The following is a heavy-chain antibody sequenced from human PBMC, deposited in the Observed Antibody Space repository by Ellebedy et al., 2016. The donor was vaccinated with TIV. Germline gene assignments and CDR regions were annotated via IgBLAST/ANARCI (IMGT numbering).Heavy chain of an antibody. V-gene: IGHV3-23*01. CDR3: AIKVVVVAATRERSDY. D-gene: IGHD2-15*01. J-gene: IGHJ4*02. CDR2: ISGSGGST. Sequence: GGSLRLSCAASGFTFSSYAMSWVRQAPGKGLEWVSAISGSGGSTYYADSVKGRFTISRDNSKNTLYLQMNSLRAEDTAVYYCAIKVVVVAATRERSDYWGQGTLVTVSS. CDR1: GFTFSSYA.